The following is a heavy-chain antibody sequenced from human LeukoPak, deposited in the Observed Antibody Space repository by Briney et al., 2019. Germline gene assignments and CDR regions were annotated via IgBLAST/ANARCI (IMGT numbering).Heavy chain of an antibody. J-gene: IGHJ4*02. V-gene: IGHV3-64*01. CDR3: ARAKGNYYGSGSYFNY. D-gene: IGHD3-10*01. CDR1: GFTFSSYA. CDR2: ISSNGGST. Sequence: GGSLRLSCAASGFTFSSYAMHWVRQAPGKGLEYVSAISSNGGSTYYANSVKGRFIISRDNSKNTLYLQMGSLRAEDMAVNYCARAKGNYYGSGSYFNYWGQGTLVTVSS.